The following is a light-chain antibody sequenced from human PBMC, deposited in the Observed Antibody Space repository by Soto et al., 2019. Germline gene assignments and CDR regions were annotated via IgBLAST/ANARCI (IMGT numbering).Light chain of an antibody. Sequence: QSALTQPPSASGSPGQSVTISCTGTSSDVGGYKYVSWYQQHPGKAPKLMIYEVSKRPSGVPDRFSDSKSGNTASLTVSGLQAEDEADYYCSSYAGRNNWVFGGGTKLTVL. J-gene: IGLJ3*02. CDR2: EVS. CDR3: SSYAGRNNWV. V-gene: IGLV2-8*01. CDR1: SSDVGGYKY.